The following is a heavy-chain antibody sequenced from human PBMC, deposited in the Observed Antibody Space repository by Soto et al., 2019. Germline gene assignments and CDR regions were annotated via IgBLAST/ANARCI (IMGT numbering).Heavy chain of an antibody. CDR3: ARGIGWEPLDY. CDR2: ISAYNGNT. D-gene: IGHD1-26*01. J-gene: IGHJ4*02. Sequence: ASVKVSCKASGGSFSSYIVSWVRQAPGQGLEWMGWISAYNGNTNYAQKLQGKFTMTTDTSTSTAYMELRSLRSDDTAVYYCARGIGWEPLDYWGQGTLVTVSS. CDR1: GGSFSSYI. V-gene: IGHV1-18*01.